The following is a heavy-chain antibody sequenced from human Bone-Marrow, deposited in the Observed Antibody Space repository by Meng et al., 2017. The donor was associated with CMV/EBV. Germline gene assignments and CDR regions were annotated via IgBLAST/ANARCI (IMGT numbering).Heavy chain of an antibody. CDR1: GGSFSGYY. CDR2: INHSGST. Sequence: SETLSLTCAVYGGSFSGYYWSWIRQPPGKGLEWIGEINHSGSTNYNPSLKSRVTISVDTSKNQFSLKLSSVTAADTAVYYCARGLNDFWSGYYVDYCGQGTLVTVSS. D-gene: IGHD3-3*01. V-gene: IGHV4-34*01. CDR3: ARGLNDFWSGYYVDY. J-gene: IGHJ4*02.